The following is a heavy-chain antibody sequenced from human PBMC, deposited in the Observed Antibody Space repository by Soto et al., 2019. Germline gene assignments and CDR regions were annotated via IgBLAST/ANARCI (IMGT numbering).Heavy chain of an antibody. V-gene: IGHV3-15*01. CDR3: TTDLYSSGSYPFDY. CDR1: GFTFSNAW. Sequence: GGSLRLSCAASGFTFSNAWMSWVRQAPGKGLEWVGRIKSKTDGGTTDYAAPVKGRFTISRDDSKNTLYLQMNSLKTEDTAVYYCTTDLYSSGSYPFDYWGQGTLVTVSS. D-gene: IGHD3-10*01. J-gene: IGHJ4*02. CDR2: IKSKTDGGTT.